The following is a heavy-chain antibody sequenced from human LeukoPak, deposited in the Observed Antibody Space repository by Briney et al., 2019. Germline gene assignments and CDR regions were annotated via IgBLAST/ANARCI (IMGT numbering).Heavy chain of an antibody. D-gene: IGHD3-10*01. Sequence: GASVKVSCKASGYTFTSYYMHWVRQAPGQGLEWMGIINPSGGSTSYAQKFQGRVTMTRDTSTSTVHMELSSLGSEDTAVYYCARATMVRGADDAFDIWGQGTMVTVSS. J-gene: IGHJ3*02. V-gene: IGHV1-46*01. CDR1: GYTFTSYY. CDR3: ARATMVRGADDAFDI. CDR2: INPSGGST.